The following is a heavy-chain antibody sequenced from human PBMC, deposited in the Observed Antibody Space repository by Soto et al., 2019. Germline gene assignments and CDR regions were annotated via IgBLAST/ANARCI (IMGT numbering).Heavy chain of an antibody. Sequence: QVQLQESGPGLVKPSETLSLTCTVSGGSVSSGSYYWSWIRQPPGKGLEWIGYIYYSGSTNYNPSLNSRVTKSLYTSKNQFSLKLSSVTAADTAVYYCARQPTYYPFDYWGQGTLVTVSS. CDR1: GGSVSSGSYY. J-gene: IGHJ4*02. CDR3: ARQPTYYPFDY. V-gene: IGHV4-61*01. CDR2: IYYSGST. D-gene: IGHD3-22*01.